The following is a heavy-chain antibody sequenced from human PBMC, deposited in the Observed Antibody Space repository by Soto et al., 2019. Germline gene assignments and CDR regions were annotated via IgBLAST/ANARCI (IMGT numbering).Heavy chain of an antibody. J-gene: IGHJ4*02. CDR1: GFTFKHNA. CDR3: AREGIAGSGPNYYDF. CDR2: ISYDGSTK. D-gene: IGHD6-13*01. V-gene: IGHV3-30-3*01. Sequence: QVQLVESGGGVVQPGRSLTIFCTASGFTFKHNAMHWIRQAPAKGLEWVADISYDGSTKNYADSVKGRFTISRDNSKNTLSLQMSALKGEDTATYYCAREGIAGSGPNYYDFWGQGTLVAVSS.